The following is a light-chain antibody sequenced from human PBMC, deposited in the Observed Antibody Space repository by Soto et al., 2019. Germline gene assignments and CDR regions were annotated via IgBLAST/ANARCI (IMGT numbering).Light chain of an antibody. CDR1: QTVTSN. Sequence: DIVMTQSPATLSVSPGERATLSCTASQTVTSNLAWYQQKPGQAPRLLIYEASTRATGIPARFSGSGSGTEFTLTISSLQPEDFAVYYCQQYKNWPPITFGQGTRLEIK. V-gene: IGKV3-15*01. J-gene: IGKJ5*01. CDR2: EAS. CDR3: QQYKNWPPIT.